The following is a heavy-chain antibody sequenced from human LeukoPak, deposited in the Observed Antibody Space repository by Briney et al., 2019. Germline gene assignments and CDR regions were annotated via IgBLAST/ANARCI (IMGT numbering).Heavy chain of an antibody. CDR3: AREFWVANAPGSWFDP. CDR2: IFHSGST. V-gene: IGHV4-30-2*01. D-gene: IGHD3-16*01. CDR1: GDSITSGAYS. Sequence: PSQALSLTCAFSGDSITSGAYSWIWIRQPPVKGLERIGYIFHSGSTYYNPSRNSRVTISLYTSTNQFSLKLSSMSLADTAVYYCAREFWVANAPGSWFDPWGRGIPVTVSS. J-gene: IGHJ5*02.